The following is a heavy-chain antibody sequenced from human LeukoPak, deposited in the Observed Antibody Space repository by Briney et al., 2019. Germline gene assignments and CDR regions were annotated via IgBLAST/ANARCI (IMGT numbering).Heavy chain of an antibody. J-gene: IGHJ4*02. Sequence: GGSLRLSCVGSGFSFSNAWMSWVRQAPGKGLEWVGRIKRKTDGGTADFAAPLKGRFSISRDASKNIMYLQMNSLKIDDTAVYYCTTGFSEYLDYWGQGTLVTVSS. D-gene: IGHD3-3*01. CDR3: TTGFSEYLDY. CDR2: IKRKTDGGTA. CDR1: GFSFSNAW. V-gene: IGHV3-15*01.